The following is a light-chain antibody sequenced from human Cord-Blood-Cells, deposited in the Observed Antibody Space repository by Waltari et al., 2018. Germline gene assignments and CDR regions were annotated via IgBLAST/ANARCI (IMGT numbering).Light chain of an antibody. CDR3: QQYNSYSWT. J-gene: IGKJ1*01. V-gene: IGKV1-5*01. CDR1: QSIRSW. Sequence: DIQMTQSPSTLSASVGDRVTITCRASQSIRSWLAWYQQKPGKAPKLLIYDASSLESGVPSRFSGSGSGTEFTITISSLQPDDFATYYCQQYNSYSWTFGQGTKVEIK. CDR2: DAS.